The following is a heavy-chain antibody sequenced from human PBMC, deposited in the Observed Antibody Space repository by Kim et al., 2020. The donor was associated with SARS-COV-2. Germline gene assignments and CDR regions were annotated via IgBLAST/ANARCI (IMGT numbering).Heavy chain of an antibody. Sequence: SLKRRVTISVDTSKNQFSLKLSAVTAADTAVYYCARHVGGSGSYYNVFDYWGQGTLVTVSS. CDR3: ARHVGGSGSYYNVFDY. D-gene: IGHD3-10*01. V-gene: IGHV4-39*01. J-gene: IGHJ4*02.